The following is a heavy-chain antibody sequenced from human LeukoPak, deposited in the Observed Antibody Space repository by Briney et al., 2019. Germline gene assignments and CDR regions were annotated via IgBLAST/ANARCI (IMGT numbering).Heavy chain of an antibody. Sequence: PGGSLRLSCAASGFTFTGYWITWVRQAPGKGLEWVAIIKQDGSEKYYVDSVKGRFTISRDNTKNSLYLQMNSLRAEDTAVYFCAGGGGWVFDLWGQGTLVTVSS. CDR1: GFTFTGYW. CDR3: AGGGGWVFDL. CDR2: IKQDGSEK. D-gene: IGHD6-19*01. J-gene: IGHJ4*02. V-gene: IGHV3-7*01.